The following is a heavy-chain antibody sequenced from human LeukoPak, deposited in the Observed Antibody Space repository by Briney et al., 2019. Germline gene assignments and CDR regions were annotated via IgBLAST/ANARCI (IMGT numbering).Heavy chain of an antibody. CDR1: GFTFSNYW. CDR3: AREFEGQEAGAYGSGSYDVFDI. V-gene: IGHV3-74*01. Sequence: GGSLRLSCVASGFTFSNYWMHWVRRAPGKGLVWVSRITSDASSTSYADSVKGRFTISRDNAKNTLYLRMNSLRAEDTAVYYCAREFEGQEAGAYGSGSYDVFDIWGQGTMVTVSS. D-gene: IGHD3-10*01. J-gene: IGHJ3*02. CDR2: ITSDASST.